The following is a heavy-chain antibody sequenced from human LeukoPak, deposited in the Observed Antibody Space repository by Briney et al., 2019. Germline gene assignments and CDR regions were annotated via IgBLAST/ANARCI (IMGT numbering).Heavy chain of an antibody. CDR2: INPNSGGT. D-gene: IGHD3-3*01. CDR3: ARGYDFWSGYYGVGEHSYWYFDL. CDR1: GYTFTGYY. Sequence: GASVKVSCKASGYTFTGYYMHWVRQAPGQGLEWMGWINPNSGGTNYAQKFQGWVTMTRDTSISTAYMELSRLRSDDTAVYYCARGYDFWSGYYGVGEHSYWYFDLWGRGTLVTVSS. J-gene: IGHJ2*01. V-gene: IGHV1-2*04.